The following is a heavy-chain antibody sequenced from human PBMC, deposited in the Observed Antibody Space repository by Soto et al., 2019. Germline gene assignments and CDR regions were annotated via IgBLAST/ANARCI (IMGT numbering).Heavy chain of an antibody. V-gene: IGHV3-74*01. CDR2: ISDDSSST. CDR1: GFTFSSSW. CDR3: ARGIGYSAQDY. Sequence: QPGGSLRLSCAASGFTFSSSWMHWVRQAPGKGLVWVTRISDDSSSTDYADSVKGRFTISRDNAKNTLYLQMDSLRAEDTAVYYCARGIGYSAQDYWGQGTLVTVSS. D-gene: IGHD5-18*01. J-gene: IGHJ4*02.